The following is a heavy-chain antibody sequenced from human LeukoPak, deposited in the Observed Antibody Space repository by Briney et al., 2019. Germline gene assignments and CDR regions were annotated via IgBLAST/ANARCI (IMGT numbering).Heavy chain of an antibody. D-gene: IGHD6-19*01. CDR1: GFTFSSW. CDR3: ARDGSGWSEY. CDR2: INQDGGEK. V-gene: IGHV3-7*01. Sequence: PGGSLRLSCTASGFTFSSWMSWLRQAPGKGLEWVANINQDGGEKYYVDSVKGRFTISRDNAKNSLYLQMNSLRAEDAAVFYCARDGSGWSEYWGQGTLVIVSS. J-gene: IGHJ4*02.